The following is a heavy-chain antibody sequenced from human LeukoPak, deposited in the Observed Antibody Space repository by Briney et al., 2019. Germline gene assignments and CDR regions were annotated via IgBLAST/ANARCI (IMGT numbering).Heavy chain of an antibody. D-gene: IGHD6-19*01. V-gene: IGHV1-2*02. Sequence: ASVKVSCKASGYSFTGYYIHWVRQAPGQGLEWMGWINPNSGGTKYAQKFQGRVTMTRDTSISTVYMELSRLRSDDTAVYYCARRRSKQWLVLAPYAFDIWGQGTMVTVSS. CDR3: ARRRSKQWLVLAPYAFDI. CDR1: GYSFTGYY. CDR2: INPNSGGT. J-gene: IGHJ3*02.